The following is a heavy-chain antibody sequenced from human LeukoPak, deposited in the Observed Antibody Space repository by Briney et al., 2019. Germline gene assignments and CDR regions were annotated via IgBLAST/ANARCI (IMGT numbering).Heavy chain of an antibody. D-gene: IGHD3-10*01. Sequence: PSETLSLTCSVSGGSIYSDAYVWGWIRHPPGKGLEWIGTISHSGSTYSHPSLKSRVSISVDTSKKEFSLKLSSVTAADTAVYYCARHTIGSHIDYYHAYYFDYWGQGILVTVSS. J-gene: IGHJ4*02. CDR2: ISHSGST. CDR1: GGSIYSDAYV. CDR3: ARHTIGSHIDYYHAYYFDY. V-gene: IGHV4-39*01.